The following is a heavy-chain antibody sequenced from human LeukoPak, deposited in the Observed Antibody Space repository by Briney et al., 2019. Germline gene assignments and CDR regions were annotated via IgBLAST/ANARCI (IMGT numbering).Heavy chain of an antibody. D-gene: IGHD1-26*01. CDR3: ARTVGANAAVYDY. Sequence: GASVKVSCKASGYTFTSYGISWVRQAPGQGLEWMGWINPNSGGTNYAQKLQGRVTMTTDTSTSTAYMELRSLRSDDTAVYYCARTVGANAAVYDYWGQGTLVTVSS. CDR1: GYTFTSYG. J-gene: IGHJ4*02. CDR2: INPNSGGT. V-gene: IGHV1-18*01.